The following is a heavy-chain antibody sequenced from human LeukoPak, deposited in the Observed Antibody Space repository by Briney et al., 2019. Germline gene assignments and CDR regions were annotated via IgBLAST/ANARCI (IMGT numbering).Heavy chain of an antibody. D-gene: IGHD5-18*01. Sequence: SETLSLTCTVSGGSISNYYWSWFRKPPGKGLEWIGYIYHSGSTYYNPSLKRRVTISVDRSKNQFSLKLSSVTVADTSVYYWARAVYTAMPDYYMDVWGKGTTVTVSS. CDR2: IYHSGST. CDR3: ARAVYTAMPDYYMDV. CDR1: GGSISNYY. J-gene: IGHJ6*03. V-gene: IGHV4-59*12.